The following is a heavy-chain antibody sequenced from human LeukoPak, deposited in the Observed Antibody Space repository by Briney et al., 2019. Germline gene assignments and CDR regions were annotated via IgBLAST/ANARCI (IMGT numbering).Heavy chain of an antibody. CDR1: GFTFSSYA. CDR3: AKAPVTTCRGAFCYPFDY. Sequence: GGSLRLSCAASGFTFSSYAMDWVRQAPGKGLEWVSAISDTGNTYHADSVKGRFTISRDSSKNTLFLQMNRLRPEDAAVYYCAKAPVTTCRGAFCYPFDYWGLGTLVTVSS. J-gene: IGHJ4*02. CDR2: ISDTGNT. V-gene: IGHV3-23*01. D-gene: IGHD2-15*01.